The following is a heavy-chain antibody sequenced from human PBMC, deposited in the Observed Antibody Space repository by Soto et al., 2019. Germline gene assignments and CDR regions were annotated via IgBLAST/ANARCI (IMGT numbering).Heavy chain of an antibody. V-gene: IGHV1-46*03. CDR3: ATPIHYGSGSYSDYYYMDV. CDR2: INPSGGST. CDR1: GYTFTSYY. D-gene: IGHD3-10*01. J-gene: IGHJ6*03. Sequence: QVQLVQSGAEVKKPGASVKVSCKASGYTFTSYYMHWVRQAPGQGLEWMGIINPSGGSTRYAQKFQCRVTMTRDTSTSTVYMELSSLRSEDTAVYYCATPIHYGSGSYSDYYYMDVWGKGTTVTVSS.